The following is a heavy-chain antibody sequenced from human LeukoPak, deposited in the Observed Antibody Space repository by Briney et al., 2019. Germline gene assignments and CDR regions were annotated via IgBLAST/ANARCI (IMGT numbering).Heavy chain of an antibody. D-gene: IGHD3-10*01. CDR1: GYTFTSYY. CDR2: INPSGGST. J-gene: IGHJ6*02. V-gene: IGHV1-46*01. Sequence: ASVKVSCKASGYTFTSYYMHWVRQAPGQGLEWMGIINPSGGSTSYAQKFQGRVTMTRDTSTSTVYMELSSLRSEDTAVYYCARDMLRGNYYYYGMGVWGQGTTVTVSS. CDR3: ARDMLRGNYYYYGMGV.